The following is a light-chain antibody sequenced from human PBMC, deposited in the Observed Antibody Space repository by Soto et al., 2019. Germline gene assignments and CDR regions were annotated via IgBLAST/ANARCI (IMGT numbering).Light chain of an antibody. CDR1: SSDVGGYNY. CDR3: SSYAGRNTFV. V-gene: IGLV2-8*01. Sequence: QSALTQPPSASGSPGQSVTISCTGTSSDVGGYNYVSWYQQHPGKAPKLMIYVVTQRPSGVPDRFSGSKSGNTASLTVSGLQAEDEADYYCSSYAGRNTFVFGTGTKLTVL. J-gene: IGLJ1*01. CDR2: VVT.